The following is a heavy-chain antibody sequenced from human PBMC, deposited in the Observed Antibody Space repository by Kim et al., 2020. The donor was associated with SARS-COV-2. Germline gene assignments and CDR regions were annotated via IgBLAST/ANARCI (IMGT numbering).Heavy chain of an antibody. D-gene: IGHD6-19*01. J-gene: IGHJ6*01. CDR3: TRHQQYSSGCYVAHYY. CDR2: TYYSGNT. CDR1: GGSISSSSYY. V-gene: IGHV4-39*01. Sequence: SETLSLTCTVSGGSISSSSYYWGWIRQPPGKGLEWIGTTYYSGNTYYNPSLKSRVTISVDTSRNQFSLKLSSVTAAATAVDYCTRHQQYSSGCYVAHYY.